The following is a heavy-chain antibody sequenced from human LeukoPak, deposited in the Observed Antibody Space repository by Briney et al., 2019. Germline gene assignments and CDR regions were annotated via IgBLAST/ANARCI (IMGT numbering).Heavy chain of an antibody. CDR1: GFTFSSYA. D-gene: IGHD2-2*02. V-gene: IGHV3-23*01. CDR2: ISGSGGST. J-gene: IGHJ4*02. CDR3: AKAPRGYCSSTSCYTPRYFDY. Sequence: GGSLRLSCAASGFTFSSYAMSWVRQAPGKGLEWVSAISGSGGSTYYADSVKGRFTISRDNSKSTLYLQMNSLRAEDTAVYYCAKAPRGYCSSTSCYTPRYFDYWGQGTLVTVSS.